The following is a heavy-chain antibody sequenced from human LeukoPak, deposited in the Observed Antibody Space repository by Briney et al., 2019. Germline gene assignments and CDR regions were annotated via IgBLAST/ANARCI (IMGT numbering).Heavy chain of an antibody. V-gene: IGHV1-2*02. D-gene: IGHD2-2*01. CDR1: GYTFTGYY. J-gene: IGHJ6*03. CDR3: ARDCSSTSLLPYYYYYYMDV. CDR2: INLNSGGT. Sequence: ASVKVSCKASGYTFTGYYMHWVRQAPGQGLEWTGWINLNSGGTNYAQKFQGRVTMTRDTSISTAYMELSRLRSDDTAVYYCARDCSSTSLLPYYYYYYMDVWGKGTTVTVSS.